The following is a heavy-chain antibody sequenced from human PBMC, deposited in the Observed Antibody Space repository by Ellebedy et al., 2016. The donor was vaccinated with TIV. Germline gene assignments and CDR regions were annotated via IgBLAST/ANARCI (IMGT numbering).Heavy chain of an antibody. CDR1: GFTFSSYS. V-gene: IGHV3-30*03. D-gene: IGHD2-15*01. J-gene: IGHJ4*02. CDR3: ARDPGARQGYCSGGSCWEDYFDY. Sequence: PGGSLRLSCAASGFTFSSYSMHWVRQAPGKGLEWVAVITYDGSNKYYADSVKGRFTISRDNSQNTLYLQMNSLRAEDTAVYYCARDPGARQGYCSGGSCWEDYFDYWGQGTLVTVSS. CDR2: ITYDGSNK.